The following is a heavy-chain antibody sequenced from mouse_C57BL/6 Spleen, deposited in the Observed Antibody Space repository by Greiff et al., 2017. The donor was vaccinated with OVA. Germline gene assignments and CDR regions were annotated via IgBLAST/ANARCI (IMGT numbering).Heavy chain of an antibody. J-gene: IGHJ2*01. CDR3: ATGTSNFDY. V-gene: IGHV1-7*01. CDR2: INPSSGYT. CDR1: GYTFTSYW. D-gene: IGHD4-1*01. Sequence: QVHVKQSGAELAKPGASVKLSCKASGYTFTSYWMHWVKQRPGQGLEWIGYINPSSGYTKYNQKFKDKATLTADKSSSTAYMQLSSLTYEDSAVYYCATGTSNFDYWGQGTTLTVSS.